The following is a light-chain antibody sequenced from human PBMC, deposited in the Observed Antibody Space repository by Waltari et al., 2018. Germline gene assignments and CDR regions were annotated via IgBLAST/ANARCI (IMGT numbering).Light chain of an antibody. J-gene: IGKJ4*01. CDR3: HQYNNWPPSLT. Sequence: EIVLTQSPGTLSLSPGERATLSCRASQSVNSNYLAWYQQKPGQAPRLLIYGASSRATGIPDRFSGSGSGTDFIFTISSLQSDDFAIYYCHQYNNWPPSLTFGGGTKLEI. V-gene: IGKV3D-20*02. CDR2: GAS. CDR1: QSVNSNY.